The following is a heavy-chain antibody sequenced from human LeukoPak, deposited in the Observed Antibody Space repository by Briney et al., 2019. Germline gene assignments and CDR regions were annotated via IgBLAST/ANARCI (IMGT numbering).Heavy chain of an antibody. Sequence: PGGSLRLSCAASGFTFSSYAMNWVRQAPGKGLEWVANIKQGGGERNYVDSVKGRFTVSRDDAMNSLYLQMNSLRAEDTAIYYCARGPNYGARTDYLDYWGLGTLVTVSS. CDR3: ARGPNYGARTDYLDY. CDR2: IKQGGGER. J-gene: IGHJ4*02. V-gene: IGHV3-7*03. D-gene: IGHD4-17*01. CDR1: GFTFSSYA.